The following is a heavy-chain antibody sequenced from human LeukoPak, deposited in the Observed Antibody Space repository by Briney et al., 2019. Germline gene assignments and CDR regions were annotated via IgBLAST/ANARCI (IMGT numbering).Heavy chain of an antibody. CDR1: GFTFRGYA. J-gene: IGHJ4*02. Sequence: GGSLRLSCGASGFTFRGYAMHWVRQAPGKGLQWVAVISWDGNKKFYADSVEGRFTISRDNSKNTLSLQMNSLRLEDTALYYCAREGGNSTSWGYFDYWGQGTLVTVSS. D-gene: IGHD6-13*01. V-gene: IGHV3-30*04. CDR2: ISWDGNKK. CDR3: AREGGNSTSWGYFDY.